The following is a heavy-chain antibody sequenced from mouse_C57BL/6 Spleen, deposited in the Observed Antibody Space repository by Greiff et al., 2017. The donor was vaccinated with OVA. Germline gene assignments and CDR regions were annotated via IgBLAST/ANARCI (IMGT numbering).Heavy chain of an antibody. CDR3: ARGMGDYAMDY. CDR1: GYTFTSYW. V-gene: IGHV1-55*01. D-gene: IGHD2-3*01. Sequence: QVQLKQPGAELVKPGASVKMSCKASGYTFTSYWITWVKQRPEQGLEWIGDIYPGSGSTNYNEKFKSKATLTVDTSSSTAYMQLSSLTSEDSAVYYCARGMGDYAMDYWGQGTSVTVSS. CDR2: IYPGSGST. J-gene: IGHJ4*01.